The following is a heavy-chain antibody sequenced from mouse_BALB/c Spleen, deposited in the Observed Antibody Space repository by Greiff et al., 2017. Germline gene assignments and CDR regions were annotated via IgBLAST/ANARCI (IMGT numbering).Heavy chain of an antibody. Sequence: VQLKESGPDLVKPSQSLSLTCTVTGYSITSGYSWYWIRQFPGNKLEWMGYIHYSGSTNYNPSLKSRISITRDTSKNQFFLQLNSVTTEDTATYYCARTMYYYAMDYWGQGTSVTVSS. J-gene: IGHJ4*01. CDR3: ARTMYYYAMDY. V-gene: IGHV3-1*02. CDR1: GYSITSGYS. CDR2: IHYSGST.